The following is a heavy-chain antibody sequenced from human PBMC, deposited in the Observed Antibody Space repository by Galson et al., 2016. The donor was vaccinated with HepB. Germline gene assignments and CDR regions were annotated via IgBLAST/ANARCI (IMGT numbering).Heavy chain of an antibody. CDR1: GGSISSGGYY. V-gene: IGHV4-31*03. D-gene: IGHD5-18*01. CDR2: IHYSGST. J-gene: IGHJ4*02. Sequence: LTCTVSGGSISSGGYYWSWIRQHPGKGLEWIGYIHYSGSTCYNPSLESRVSISVDTSKNQFSLKLSSVTAADTAVYYCARDKNERGYSYGHFDYWGQGALVTVSS. CDR3: ARDKNERGYSYGHFDY.